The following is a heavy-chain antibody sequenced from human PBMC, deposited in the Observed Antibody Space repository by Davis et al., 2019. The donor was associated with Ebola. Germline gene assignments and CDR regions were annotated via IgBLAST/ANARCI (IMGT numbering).Heavy chain of an antibody. V-gene: IGHV3-23*01. CDR2: ISGSGGST. CDR3: SRGGAVKFDY. Sequence: GESLKISCAASGFTFSSYAMSWVRQAPGKGLEWVSAISGSGGSTYYADSVKGRFTISRDNSKNTLYLQMNSLRDEDTALYYCSRGGAVKFDYWGQGTLVTVSS. J-gene: IGHJ4*02. D-gene: IGHD4-17*01. CDR1: GFTFSSYA.